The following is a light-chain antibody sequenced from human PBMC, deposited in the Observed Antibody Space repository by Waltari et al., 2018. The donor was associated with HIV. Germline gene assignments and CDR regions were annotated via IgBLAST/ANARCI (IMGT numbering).Light chain of an antibody. V-gene: IGKV3-15*01. CDR1: QSISRN. Sequence: EIVMTQSPATLSVSQGERATLSCRARQSISRNLAWYQQKPGQAPRLLIYGASTRATGIPARFSGSGSGTEFTLTISSLQSEDFAVYYCQQYNNWLLITFGQGTRLEI. J-gene: IGKJ5*01. CDR3: QQYNNWLLIT. CDR2: GAS.